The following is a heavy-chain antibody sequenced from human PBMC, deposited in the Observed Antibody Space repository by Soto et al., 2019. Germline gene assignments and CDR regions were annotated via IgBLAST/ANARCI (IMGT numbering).Heavy chain of an antibody. CDR1: GGSFSCFY. D-gene: IGHD2-21*02. CDR2: INHSGTT. Sequence: SDTLSLTCAVSGGSFSCFYWTWIRQPPGEGLEWIGEINHSGTTNFNPSLRSRLTISLDSSKKHFSLKLTSMTAADAAVYYCARADRTLVTSYGLGVWGQGTTVTVSS. J-gene: IGHJ6*02. V-gene: IGHV4-34*01. CDR3: ARADRTLVTSYGLGV.